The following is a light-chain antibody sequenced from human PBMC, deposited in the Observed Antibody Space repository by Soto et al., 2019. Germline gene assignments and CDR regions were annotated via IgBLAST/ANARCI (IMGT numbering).Light chain of an antibody. CDR3: QQYNNWPWT. Sequence: DIQMTQSPSSVSASVGDRVTMTCLASQGISSWLAWYQQKPGKAPKLLIYAASNLQSGVPSRFSGSGSGTEFTLTISSLQSVDFAVYSCQQYNNWPWTFGQGTKV. CDR2: AAS. V-gene: IGKV1-12*01. CDR1: QGISSW. J-gene: IGKJ1*01.